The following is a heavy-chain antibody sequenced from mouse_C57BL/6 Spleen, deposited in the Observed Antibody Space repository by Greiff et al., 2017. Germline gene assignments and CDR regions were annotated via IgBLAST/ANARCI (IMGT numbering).Heavy chain of an antibody. V-gene: IGHV5-6*01. CDR2: ISSGGSYT. Sequence: EVQGVESGGDLVKPGGSLKLSCAASGFTFSSYGMSWVRQTPDKRLEWVATISSGGSYTYYPDSVKWRFTISRDNAKNTLYLQMSSLKSEDTAMYYCARQDTWFAYWGQGTLVTVSA. J-gene: IGHJ3*01. CDR1: GFTFSSYG. CDR3: ARQDTWFAY.